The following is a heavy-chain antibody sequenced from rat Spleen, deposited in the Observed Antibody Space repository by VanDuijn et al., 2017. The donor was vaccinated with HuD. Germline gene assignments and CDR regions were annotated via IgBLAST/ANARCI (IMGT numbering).Heavy chain of an antibody. CDR3: TRKYTTDLYWYFDF. D-gene: IGHD1-6*01. J-gene: IGHJ1*01. Sequence: EVQLVESGGGLVQPGRSLKLSCAASGFIFSNYDMAWVRQAPTKGLEWVASISSSGGTPYYRDSVRGRFTVSRDNAKSTLYLQMNSLRSEDTATYYCTRKYTTDLYWYFDFWGPGTMVTVSS. V-gene: IGHV5-27*01. CDR1: GFIFSNYD. CDR2: ISSSGGTP.